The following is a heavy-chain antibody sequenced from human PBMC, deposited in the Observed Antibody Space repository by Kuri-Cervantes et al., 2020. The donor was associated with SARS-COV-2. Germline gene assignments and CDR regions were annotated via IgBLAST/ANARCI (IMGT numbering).Heavy chain of an antibody. D-gene: IGHD6-19*01. CDR1: GGSISSYF. V-gene: IGHV4-4*07. CDR2: IYSSGST. CDR3: AREQWLRNDY. Sequence: SETLSLTCTVSGGSISSYFWSWIRQPAGKGLEWIGHIYSSGSTNYNPSLKSRVTISVDTSKNQFSLELSSVTAADTAVYYCAREQWLRNDYWGQGTLVTVSS. J-gene: IGHJ4*02.